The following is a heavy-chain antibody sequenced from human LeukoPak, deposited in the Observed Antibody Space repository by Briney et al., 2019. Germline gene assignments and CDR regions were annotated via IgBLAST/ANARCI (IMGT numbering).Heavy chain of an antibody. Sequence: GSLRLSCAASGFTFSSYWMHWVRQAPGKELEWVSRINSDGRVTTYADSVKGRFTISRDNAKNTLYLQMNSLRAEDTAVYYCARVVRGYSNGYYYYGMGVWGQGTTVTVSS. D-gene: IGHD5-18*01. CDR3: ARVVRGYSNGYYYYGMGV. V-gene: IGHV3-74*01. J-gene: IGHJ6*02. CDR1: GFTFSSYW. CDR2: INSDGRVT.